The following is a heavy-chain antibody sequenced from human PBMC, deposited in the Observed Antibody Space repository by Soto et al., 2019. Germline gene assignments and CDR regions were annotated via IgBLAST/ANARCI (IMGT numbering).Heavy chain of an antibody. D-gene: IGHD5-18*01. Sequence: QVQLVQSGAEVKKPGSSVKVSCKAPGGTFSNYGITWVRQAPGQGLEWMGGILPIFGTTSVAQKFRGRVTITADEPTSTAYMELSSLRSEDTALYYCARNDRFRTAMDLSYLDSWCPGTLVTVSS. V-gene: IGHV1-69*01. CDR2: ILPIFGTT. J-gene: IGHJ4*02. CDR3: ARNDRFRTAMDLSYLDS. CDR1: GGTFSNYG.